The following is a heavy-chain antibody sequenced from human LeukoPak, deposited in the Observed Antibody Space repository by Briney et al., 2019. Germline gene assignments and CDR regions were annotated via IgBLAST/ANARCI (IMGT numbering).Heavy chain of an antibody. CDR3: ARDQLRFLEWSSYYYYMDV. J-gene: IGHJ6*03. D-gene: IGHD3-3*01. V-gene: IGHV1-69*13. Sequence: ASVKVSCKASGGTFSSYAISWVRQAPGQGLEWMGGIIPIFGTANYAQKFQGRVTITADESTSTAYMELSSLRSEDTAVYYCARDQLRFLEWSSYYYYMDVWGKGTTVTVSS. CDR1: GGTFSSYA. CDR2: IIPIFGTA.